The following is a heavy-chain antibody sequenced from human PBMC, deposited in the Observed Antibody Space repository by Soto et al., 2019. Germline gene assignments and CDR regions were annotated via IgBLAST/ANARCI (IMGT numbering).Heavy chain of an antibody. Sequence: LRLSCAASGFTFSTYWMSWVRQAPGKGLEWVANIKQDGSEKYYVDSVKGRFTVSRDNAKNSLYLQMNSLRAEDTAVYYCAREGHDYGSGYNYWGQGTLVTVSS. V-gene: IGHV3-7*01. CDR3: AREGHDYGSGYNY. CDR1: GFTFSTYW. CDR2: IKQDGSEK. D-gene: IGHD4-17*01. J-gene: IGHJ4*02.